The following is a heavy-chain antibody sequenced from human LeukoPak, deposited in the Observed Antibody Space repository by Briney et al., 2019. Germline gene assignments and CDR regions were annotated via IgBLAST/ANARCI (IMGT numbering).Heavy chain of an antibody. CDR3: ARNPPYCTSTDCYNDY. V-gene: IGHV1-2*02. D-gene: IGHD2-2*02. CDR2: INPNSGAT. J-gene: IGHJ4*02. Sequence: ASVKVSCKASGYTFTIYYMHWVRQAPGQGLEWMGWINPNSGATTYAQRFQGRVTMTRDTSISTAYTELSGLTSDDTGVYYCARNPPYCTSTDCYNDYWGQGTLVTVSS. CDR1: GYTFTIYY.